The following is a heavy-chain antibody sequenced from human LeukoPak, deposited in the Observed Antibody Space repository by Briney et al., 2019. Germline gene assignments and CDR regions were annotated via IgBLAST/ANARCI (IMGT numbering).Heavy chain of an antibody. CDR1: GYTFTDYY. Sequence: ASVKVSCKVSGYTFTDYYMHWVQQAPGKGLEWMGLVDPEDGETIYAEKFQGRVTMTRNTSISTAYMELSSLRSEDTAVYYCARSPLAYCGGDCYSTFDYWGQGTLVTVSS. J-gene: IGHJ4*02. CDR2: VDPEDGET. CDR3: ARSPLAYCGGDCYSTFDY. D-gene: IGHD2-21*02. V-gene: IGHV1-69-2*01.